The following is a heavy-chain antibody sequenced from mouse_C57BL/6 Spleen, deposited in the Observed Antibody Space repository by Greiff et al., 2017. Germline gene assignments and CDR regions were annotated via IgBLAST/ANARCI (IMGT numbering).Heavy chain of an antibody. D-gene: IGHD1-1*01. Sequence: VQLQESGPELVKPGASVKISCKASGYAFSSSWMNWVKQRPGKGLEWIGRIYPGDGDTNYNGKFKGKATLTADKSSSTAYMQLSSLTSEDSAVYFCARYYLRGYAMDYWGQGTSVTVSS. CDR1: GYAFSSSW. J-gene: IGHJ4*01. CDR3: ARYYLRGYAMDY. V-gene: IGHV1-82*01. CDR2: IYPGDGDT.